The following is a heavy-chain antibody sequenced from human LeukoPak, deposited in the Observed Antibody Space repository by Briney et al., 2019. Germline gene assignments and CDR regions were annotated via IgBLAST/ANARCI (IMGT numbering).Heavy chain of an antibody. J-gene: IGHJ4*02. V-gene: IGHV1-69*13. CDR2: IIPIFGTA. D-gene: IGHD3-9*01. CDR3: ASPPPGDDILTGSGY. CDR1: GGTFSSYA. Sequence: SVEVSCKASGGTFSSYAISWVRQAPGQGLEWMGGIIPIFGTANYAQKFQGRVTITADESTSTAYMELSSLRSEDTAVYYCASPPPGDDILTGSGYWGQGTLVTVSS.